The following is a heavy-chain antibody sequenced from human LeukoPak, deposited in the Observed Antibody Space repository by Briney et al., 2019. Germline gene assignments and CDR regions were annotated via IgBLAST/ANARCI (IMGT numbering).Heavy chain of an antibody. CDR1: GFTFSSYS. J-gene: IGHJ4*02. Sequence: GGSLRLSCADSGFTFSSYSMNWVRQAPGKGLEWVSSISSSSSYIYYADSVKGRFTISRDNAKNSLYLQMNSLRAEDTAVYYCARGSGRSYLPFDYWGQGTLVTVSS. D-gene: IGHD1-26*01. V-gene: IGHV3-21*01. CDR3: ARGSGRSYLPFDY. CDR2: ISSSSSYI.